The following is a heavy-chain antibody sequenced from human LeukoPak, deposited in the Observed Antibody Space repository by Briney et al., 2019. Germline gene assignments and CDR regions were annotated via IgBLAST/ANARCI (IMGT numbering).Heavy chain of an antibody. CDR2: ISGSGDSA. V-gene: IGHV3-23*01. Sequence: PGGSLRLSCAASGLTFDTYAMSWVRQAPGKGLEWVSGISGSGDSAYYADSVKGRFTISRDNSKNTLYLQMNSLRAEDTAIYYCAKDNTMVRGVIRGAFDYWGQGTLVTVSS. D-gene: IGHD3-10*01. CDR3: AKDNTMVRGVIRGAFDY. J-gene: IGHJ4*02. CDR1: GLTFDTYA.